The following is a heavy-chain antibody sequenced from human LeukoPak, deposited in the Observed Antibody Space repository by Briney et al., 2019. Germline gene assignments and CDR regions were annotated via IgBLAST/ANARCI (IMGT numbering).Heavy chain of an antibody. CDR1: GGSFSGYY. J-gene: IGHJ4*02. CDR2: FNHSGGT. D-gene: IGHD6-13*01. V-gene: IGHV4-34*01. CDR3: ASGPRPSSSWGDY. Sequence: SETLSLTCAVYGGSFSGYYWSWIRQPRGKGVEWIGEFNHSGGTNYNPSPNSRVTISVDTSKNQFSLKLSSVTAADAAVYYCASGPRPSSSWGDYWGQGTLVTVSS.